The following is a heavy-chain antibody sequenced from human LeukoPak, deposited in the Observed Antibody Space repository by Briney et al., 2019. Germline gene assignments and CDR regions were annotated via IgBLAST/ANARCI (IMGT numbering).Heavy chain of an antibody. CDR2: IYYSGIT. CDR3: ARLHYDSSGYYYFDY. D-gene: IGHD3-22*01. J-gene: IGHJ4*02. V-gene: IGHV4-59*08. CDR1: GGSISSDD. Sequence: ASETLSLTCTVSGGSISSDDWSWIRQPPGKGLEWIGYIYYSGITNYNPSLKSRVTISVDTSKNQFSLKLSSVTAADTAVYYCARLHYDSSGYYYFDYWGQGTLVTVSS.